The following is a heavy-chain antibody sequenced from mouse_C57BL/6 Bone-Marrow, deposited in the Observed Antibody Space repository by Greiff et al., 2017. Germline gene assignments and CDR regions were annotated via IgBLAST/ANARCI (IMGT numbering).Heavy chain of an antibody. J-gene: IGHJ1*03. D-gene: IGHD2-5*01. CDR1: GYTFTSYW. Sequence: VQLQESGAELVKPGASVKMSCKASGYTFTSYWITWVKQRPGQGLEWIGDIYPGSGSTNYNEKFKSKATLTVDTSSSTAYMQLSSLTSEDSAVYYCARASYSNYWYFDVWGTGTTVTVSS. CDR3: ARASYSNYWYFDV. CDR2: IYPGSGST. V-gene: IGHV1-55*01.